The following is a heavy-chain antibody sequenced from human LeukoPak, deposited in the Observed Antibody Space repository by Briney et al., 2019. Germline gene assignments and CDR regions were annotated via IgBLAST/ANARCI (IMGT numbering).Heavy chain of an antibody. CDR3: TSIIWFGELLPDY. V-gene: IGHV3-49*03. CDR1: GFTFGDYA. J-gene: IGHJ4*02. Sequence: PGGSLRLSCTASGFTFGDYAMSWFRQAPGKGLEWVGFIRSKAYGGTTEYAASVKGRFTISRDDSKSIAYLQMNSLKTEDTAVYYCTSIIWFGELLPDYWGQGTLVTVSS. D-gene: IGHD3-10*01. CDR2: IRSKAYGGTT.